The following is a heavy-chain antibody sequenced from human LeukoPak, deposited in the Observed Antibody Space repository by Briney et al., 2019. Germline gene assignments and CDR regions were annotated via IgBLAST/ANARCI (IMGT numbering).Heavy chain of an antibody. J-gene: IGHJ4*02. CDR2: ISSSSSYI. CDR1: GFTFSSYS. CDR3: ARDRYYYDSSGTGFDY. Sequence: GGSLRLSCAASGFTFSSYSMTWVRQAPGKGLEWVSSISSSSSYIYYADSVKGRFTISRDNAKNSLYLQMNSLRAEDTAVYYCARDRYYYDSSGTGFDYWGQGTLVTVSS. D-gene: IGHD3-22*01. V-gene: IGHV3-21*01.